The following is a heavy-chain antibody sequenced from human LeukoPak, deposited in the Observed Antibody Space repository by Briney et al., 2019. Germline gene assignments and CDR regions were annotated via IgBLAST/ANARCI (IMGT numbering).Heavy chain of an antibody. D-gene: IGHD1-14*01. J-gene: IGHJ3*02. CDR1: GFTFTSYA. CDR2: ISGSGGST. CDR3: AKAPYYRGAFDI. V-gene: IGHV3-23*01. Sequence: PGGSLRLSCAASGFTFTSYAMSWVRQAPGKGLEWVSAISGSGGSTYYADSVKGRFTISRDNSKNTLYLQMNSLRAEDTAVYYCAKAPYYRGAFDIWGQGTMVTVSS.